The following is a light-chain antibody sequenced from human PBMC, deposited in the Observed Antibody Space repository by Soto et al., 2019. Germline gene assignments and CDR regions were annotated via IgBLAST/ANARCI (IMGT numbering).Light chain of an antibody. CDR1: SSDVGAFNY. CDR3: SSYTTRNTEV. Sequence: QSALTQPASVSGSPGQSISISCIGASSDVGAFNYVSWYQHHPGKAPQLIIYDVTSRPSGASNRFSASKSGNTASLTISGLQAEDEADYYCSSYTTRNTEVFGTGTKVTVL. CDR2: DVT. J-gene: IGLJ1*01. V-gene: IGLV2-14*03.